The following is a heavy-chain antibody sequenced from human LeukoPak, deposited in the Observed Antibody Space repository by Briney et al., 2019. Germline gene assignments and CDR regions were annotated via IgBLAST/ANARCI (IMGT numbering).Heavy chain of an antibody. CDR1: GFTFSNYA. Sequence: GGSLRLSCAVSGFTFSNYAMTWVRQAPGKGLKWVSGIYASGENTYYAESVKGRFTISRDNSKNTLYLQMNSLRGEDTAVYYCVRGLRELPYWGQGTLVTVSS. V-gene: IGHV3-23*01. D-gene: IGHD1-26*01. CDR2: IYASGENT. CDR3: VRGLRELPY. J-gene: IGHJ4*02.